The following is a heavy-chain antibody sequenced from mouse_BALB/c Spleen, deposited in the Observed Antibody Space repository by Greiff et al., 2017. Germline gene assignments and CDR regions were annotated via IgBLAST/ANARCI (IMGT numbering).Heavy chain of an antibody. Sequence: EVKLMESGGGLVKPGGSLKLSCAASGFTFSSYAMSWVRQTPEKRLEWVASISSGGSTYYPDSVKGRFTISRDNARNILYLQMSSLRSEDTAMYYCARPITTATTWFAYWGQGTLVTVSA. CDR2: ISSGGST. CDR3: ARPITTATTWFAY. V-gene: IGHV5-6-5*01. J-gene: IGHJ3*01. CDR1: GFTFSSYA. D-gene: IGHD1-2*01.